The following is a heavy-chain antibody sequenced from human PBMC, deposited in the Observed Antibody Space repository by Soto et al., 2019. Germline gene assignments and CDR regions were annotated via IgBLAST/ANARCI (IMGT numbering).Heavy chain of an antibody. V-gene: IGHV4-34*01. Sequence: KASETLSLTCAVYGGSFSGYYWSWIRQPPGKGLEWIGEINHSGSTNYNPSLKSRVTMSVDTSKNQFSLKLSSVTAADTAVYYCASDTARLAFDIWGQGTMVTVSS. CDR1: GGSFSGYY. J-gene: IGHJ3*02. D-gene: IGHD5-18*01. CDR3: ASDTARLAFDI. CDR2: INHSGST.